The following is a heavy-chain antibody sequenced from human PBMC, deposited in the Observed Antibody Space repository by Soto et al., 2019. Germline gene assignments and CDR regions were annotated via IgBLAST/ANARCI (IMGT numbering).Heavy chain of an antibody. V-gene: IGHV4-31*03. D-gene: IGHD5-18*01. Sequence: SETLSLTCTVSGGSISSGGYYWSWIRQHPGKGLEWIGYIYYSGSTYYNPSLKSRVTISVDTSKNQFSLKLSSVTAADTAVYYCARSRFDMMVNYWGQGTLVTVS. CDR2: IYYSGST. J-gene: IGHJ4*02. CDR3: ARSRFDMMVNY. CDR1: GGSISSGGYY.